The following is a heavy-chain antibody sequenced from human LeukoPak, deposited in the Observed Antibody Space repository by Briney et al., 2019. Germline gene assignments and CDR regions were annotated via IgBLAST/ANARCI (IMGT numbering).Heavy chain of an antibody. D-gene: IGHD3-10*01. CDR2: IYHSGST. CDR1: SYSISSGYY. J-gene: IGHJ4*02. V-gene: IGHV4-38-2*02. CDR3: ARSYYDSGNPSPGI. Sequence: SETLSLTCTVSSYSISSGYYWGWIRQPPGKGLEWIGSIYHSGSTYYNPSLKSRVTMSVDTSKNQFSLKLSSVTAADTAVYYCARSYYDSGNPSPGIWGQGTLVTVSS.